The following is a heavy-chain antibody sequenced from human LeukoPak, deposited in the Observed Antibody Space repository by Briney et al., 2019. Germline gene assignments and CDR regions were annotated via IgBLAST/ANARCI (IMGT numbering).Heavy chain of an antibody. J-gene: IGHJ3*02. V-gene: IGHV4-59*08. CDR2: IYDSGST. CDR1: GGSISSYY. D-gene: IGHD4-23*01. Sequence: TTSETLSLTCTVSGGSISSYYWSWIRQPPGKGLEWIGNIYDSGSTNYNPSLKSRVTISVDTPKNQFSLKLSSVTAADTAVYYCARQDYGGNSGGAFDIWGQGTMVTVSS. CDR3: ARQDYGGNSGGAFDI.